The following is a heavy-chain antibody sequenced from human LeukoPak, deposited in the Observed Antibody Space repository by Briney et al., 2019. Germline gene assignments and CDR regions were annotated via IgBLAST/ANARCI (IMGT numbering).Heavy chain of an antibody. CDR1: GLTFSNYG. Sequence: LSGGSLRLSCAASGLTFSNYGMSWVRQAPGKGLEWVSAISGSGGNTYYADSVKGRFTISRDNSKNTLYLQMNSLRAEDTAVYYCAKDDGGSYYIYYYYMDVWGKGTTVTISS. D-gene: IGHD1-26*01. J-gene: IGHJ6*03. V-gene: IGHV3-23*01. CDR2: ISGSGGNT. CDR3: AKDDGGSYYIYYYYMDV.